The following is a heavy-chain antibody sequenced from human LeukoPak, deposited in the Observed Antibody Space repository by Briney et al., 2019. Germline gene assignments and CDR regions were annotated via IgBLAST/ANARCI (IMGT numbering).Heavy chain of an antibody. Sequence: SETLSLTCAVYGGSFSGYYWSWIRQPPGKGLEWIGEINHSGSTSYNPSLKSRVTISVDTSKNQFSLKLSSVTAADTAVYYCARARGILYYDSSGEYYFDYWGQGTLVTVSS. J-gene: IGHJ4*02. CDR1: GGSFSGYY. CDR2: INHSGST. D-gene: IGHD3-22*01. V-gene: IGHV4-34*01. CDR3: ARARGILYYDSSGEYYFDY.